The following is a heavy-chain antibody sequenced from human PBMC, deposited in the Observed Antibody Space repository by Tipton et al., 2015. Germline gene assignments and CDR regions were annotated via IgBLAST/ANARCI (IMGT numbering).Heavy chain of an antibody. J-gene: IGHJ4*02. D-gene: IGHD3-22*01. CDR2: MNPNSGNT. CDR3: ARGPYYDSSTYSPF. CDR1: GYTFTNYD. Sequence: QLVQSGAEVKKPGASVKVSCRASGYTFTNYDVNWVRQATGQGLEWMGWMNPNSGNTGYAQKFQGRVTMTGNTSISTAYMELSSLRSEDTAVYYCARGPYYDSSTYSPFWGQGTLVTVSS. V-gene: IGHV1-8*01.